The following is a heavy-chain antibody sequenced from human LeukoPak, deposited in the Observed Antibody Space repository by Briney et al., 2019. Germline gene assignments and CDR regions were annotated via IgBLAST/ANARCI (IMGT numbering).Heavy chain of an antibody. CDR3: TTDYDSSGYWFDY. V-gene: IGHV3-23*01. J-gene: IGHJ4*02. CDR2: ISGSGGST. Sequence: GGSLRLSCAASGFTFSNYALSWVRQAPGKGLEWVSSISGSGGSTYYADPVKGRFTISRDNSKNTLYLQMNSLKTEDTAVYYCTTDYDSSGYWFDYWGQGTLVTVSS. CDR1: GFTFSNYA. D-gene: IGHD3-22*01.